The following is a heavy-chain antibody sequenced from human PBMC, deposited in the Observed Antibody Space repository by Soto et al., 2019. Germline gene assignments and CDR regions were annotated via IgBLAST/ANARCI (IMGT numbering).Heavy chain of an antibody. CDR3: TTDCRSLPLCDSFDI. D-gene: IGHD3-22*01. CDR2: VKSKIDGGTT. J-gene: IGHJ3*02. CDR1: GFTFSNFW. V-gene: IGHV3-15*01. Sequence: PGGSLRLSCAASGFTFSNFWVSWVRQAPAKGLEWVGRVKSKIDGGTTDYAAPVKGRFTVSRDDSSNTLYLQMNSLDTEDTAVYYCTTDCRSLPLCDSFDIWGQGTMVTVSS.